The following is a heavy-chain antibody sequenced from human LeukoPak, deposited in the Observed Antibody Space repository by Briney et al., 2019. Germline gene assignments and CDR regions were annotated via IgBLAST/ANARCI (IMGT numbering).Heavy chain of an antibody. V-gene: IGHV5-51*01. CDR3: ARRGYDILTGYSWEAFYI. CDR2: IYPGDSET. D-gene: IGHD3-9*01. J-gene: IGHJ3*02. CDR1: GYRFTSYW. Sequence: GESLRISCKASGYRFTSYWIGWVRQMPGKGLEWMGVIYPGDSETKYSPSFQGQVTISVDKSITTAYLQWSSLKASDTAMYSCARRGYDILTGYSWEAFYIWGQGTMVTVSS.